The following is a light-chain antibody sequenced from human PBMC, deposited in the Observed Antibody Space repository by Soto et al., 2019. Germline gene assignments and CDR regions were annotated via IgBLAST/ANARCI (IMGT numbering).Light chain of an antibody. J-gene: IGLJ1*01. CDR1: SSDVGSYNL. V-gene: IGLV2-23*01. CDR3: CSYAGSSYV. Sequence: QSVLTQPASVSGSPGQSITISCTGTSSDVGSYNLVSWYQQHPGKAPKLMIYEGSKRPSGVSNRLSGSKSGNTASLTISGLQAEDEADYYCCSYAGSSYVFGTGTKVTVL. CDR2: EGS.